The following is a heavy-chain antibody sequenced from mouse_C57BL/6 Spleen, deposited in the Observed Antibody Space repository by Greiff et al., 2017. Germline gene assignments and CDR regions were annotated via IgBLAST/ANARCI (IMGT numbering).Heavy chain of an antibody. CDR2: IWSGGST. CDR3: AGSYYSYFDY. D-gene: IGHD2-12*01. Sequence: QVQLQQSGPGLVQPSQSLSITCTVSGFSLTSYGVHWVRQSPGKGLEWLGVIWSGGSTDYNAAFISRLSISKDNSKSQVFFKMNSLQADDTAIYYCAGSYYSYFDYWGQGTTLTVSS. CDR1: GFSLTSYG. V-gene: IGHV2-2*01. J-gene: IGHJ2*01.